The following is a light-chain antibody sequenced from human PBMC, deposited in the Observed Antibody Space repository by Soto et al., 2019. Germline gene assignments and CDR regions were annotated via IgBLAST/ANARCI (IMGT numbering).Light chain of an antibody. J-gene: IGLJ3*02. CDR1: SSDLGTYDF. CDR3: SSYTTTITV. Sequence: QSVLTQPASVSGSPGQSITISCTGTSSDLGTYDFVSWYQHQPGKAPKLVIYEVTNRPLGVSNRFSGSKSGNTASLTISGLQAEDEADYYCSSYTTTITVFGGGTKVTVL. V-gene: IGLV2-14*01. CDR2: EVT.